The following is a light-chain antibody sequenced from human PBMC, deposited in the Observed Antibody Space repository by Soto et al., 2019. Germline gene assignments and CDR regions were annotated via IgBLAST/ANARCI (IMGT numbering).Light chain of an antibody. Sequence: DIVMTQSPATLSVSPGDRVTLSCRASQSVSSNLAWYQQKPGQAPRLLIYAASTRATGFPARFSGSGSGTEFTLTISSLQPEDFATYYCQQSYSTPPTFGQGTRLEI. CDR1: QSVSSN. CDR2: AAS. CDR3: QQSYSTPPT. V-gene: IGKV3-15*01. J-gene: IGKJ5*01.